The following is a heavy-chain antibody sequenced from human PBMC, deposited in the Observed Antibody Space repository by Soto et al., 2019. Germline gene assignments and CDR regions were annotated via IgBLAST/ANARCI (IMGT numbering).Heavy chain of an antibody. Sequence: ASVKVSCKASGYTFTSYAMHWVRQAPGQRLEWMGWINAGNGNTKYSQKFQGRVTITRDTSASTAYKELSSLRSEDTAVYFCARDSLVAGRDAFDIWGQGTMVTVSS. CDR3: ARDSLVAGRDAFDI. CDR2: INAGNGNT. V-gene: IGHV1-3*01. D-gene: IGHD6-19*01. J-gene: IGHJ3*02. CDR1: GYTFTSYA.